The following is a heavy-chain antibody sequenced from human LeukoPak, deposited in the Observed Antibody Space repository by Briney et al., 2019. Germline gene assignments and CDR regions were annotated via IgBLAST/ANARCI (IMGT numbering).Heavy chain of an antibody. CDR1: GYSSTIYW. Sequence: GESLKISCKGSGYSSTIYWIGWVRQMPGKGLEWMGIIYPGDSDTRYSPSFQGQVTISADKSINTAYLQWSSLKASDTAIYYCARVNFQAFDIWGQGTMVTVSS. CDR2: IYPGDSDT. CDR3: ARVNFQAFDI. V-gene: IGHV5-51*01. J-gene: IGHJ3*02.